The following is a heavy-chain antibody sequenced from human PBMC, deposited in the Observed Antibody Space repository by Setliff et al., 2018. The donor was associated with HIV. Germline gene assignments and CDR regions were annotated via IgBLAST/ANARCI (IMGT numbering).Heavy chain of an antibody. CDR3: AKHECSGGCYYYMDV. CDR2: ITGSGSGRRT. CDR1: GSSFNFFA. J-gene: IGHJ6*03. Sequence: VGSLRLSCTAPGSSFNFFAVSWVRQAPGKGLEWISGITGSGSGRRTDYVDSVKGRFTISRDNSKNTLYLQLNSLRAEDTAVYYCAKHECSGGCYYYMDVWGKGTTVTVSS. D-gene: IGHD2-15*01. V-gene: IGHV3-23*01.